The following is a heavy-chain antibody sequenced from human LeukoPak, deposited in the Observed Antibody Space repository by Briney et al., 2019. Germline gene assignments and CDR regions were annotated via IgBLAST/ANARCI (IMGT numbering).Heavy chain of an antibody. J-gene: IGHJ4*02. D-gene: IGHD4-17*01. CDR3: ASGTFDDYGDYDRGDYFDH. Sequence: SETLSLTCTVSGASISSSSSSWGWVRQPPGEGPEWIGSIYYSGLTYDNPSLKSRVSISVDPSKNHFSLKVCSVTAADTAVYYCASGTFDDYGDYDRGDYFDHWGQGTLVTVSS. CDR1: GASISSSSSS. V-gene: IGHV4-39*02. CDR2: IYYSGLT.